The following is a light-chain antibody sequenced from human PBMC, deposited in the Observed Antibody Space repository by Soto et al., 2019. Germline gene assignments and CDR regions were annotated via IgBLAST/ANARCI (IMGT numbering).Light chain of an antibody. CDR3: QQYSKWPIT. CDR2: GIS. J-gene: IGKJ5*01. V-gene: IGKV3-15*01. CDR1: QSVNSN. Sequence: EIVLTQSPAIPSVSPGESATLSCRASQSVNSNYLAWYQQHPGQPPRLLIYGISTRATGIPARFSGSGSGTEFSLTISSLQSEDFAVYYCQQYSKWPITVGQGTRLEIK.